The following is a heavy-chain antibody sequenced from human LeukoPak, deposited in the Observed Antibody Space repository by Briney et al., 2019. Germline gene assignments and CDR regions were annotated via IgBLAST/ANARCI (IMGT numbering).Heavy chain of an antibody. J-gene: IGHJ4*02. CDR2: IDYSGST. Sequence: SETLSLTCTVSGGSISSGGYYWSWIRQHPVKGLEWVGYIDYSGSTYYNPSFKSRLTISMGTSKNQFSLRLSSVTAADTAVYYCARDPGKDGYNYSFDYWGQGTLVTVSS. V-gene: IGHV4-31*03. CDR3: ARDPGKDGYNYSFDY. D-gene: IGHD5-24*01. CDR1: GGSISSGGYY.